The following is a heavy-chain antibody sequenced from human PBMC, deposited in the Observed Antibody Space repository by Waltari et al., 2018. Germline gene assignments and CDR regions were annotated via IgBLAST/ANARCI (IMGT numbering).Heavy chain of an antibody. Sequence: QVQLAQSGAEVKKPGASVKVSCKASGYTFTAYFIHWVRQAPGQGLEWRGRINPYSGDTDLAQKFQGRVTMTRDTSIDTVYMELSRLSFDDTAVYYCARALVQGVIVYLGDFWGQGTLVTVSS. CDR3: ARALVQGVIVYLGDF. J-gene: IGHJ4*02. D-gene: IGHD3-10*01. CDR2: INPYSGDT. CDR1: GYTFTAYF. V-gene: IGHV1-2*06.